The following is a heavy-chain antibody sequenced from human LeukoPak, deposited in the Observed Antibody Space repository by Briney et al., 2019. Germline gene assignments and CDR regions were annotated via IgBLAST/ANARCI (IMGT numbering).Heavy chain of an antibody. D-gene: IGHD2-2*02. Sequence: GESLKISCKGSGYSFTSYWIGWVRQMPGKGLEWMGIIYPGDSDTRYSPSFQGQVTISADKSISTAYLQWSSLKASDTAMYYCARLPPTTYCTSTSCYTQHFDYWGQGTLVTVS. CDR1: GYSFTSYW. J-gene: IGHJ4*02. CDR2: IYPGDSDT. V-gene: IGHV5-51*01. CDR3: ARLPPTTYCTSTSCYTQHFDY.